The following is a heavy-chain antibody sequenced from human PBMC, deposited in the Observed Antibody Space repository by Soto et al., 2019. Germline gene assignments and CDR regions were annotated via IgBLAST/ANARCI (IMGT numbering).Heavy chain of an antibody. V-gene: IGHV4-34*01. Sequence: SETLSLTCAVYGGSFSGYYWSWIRQPPGKGLEWIGEINHSGGTNYNPSLKSRVTISVDTSKNQFSLKLSSVTAADTAVYYCARVLRVCINGVCYGFFGGSSASPFDYWGKGTLVTVPS. CDR1: GGSFSGYY. CDR2: INHSGGT. J-gene: IGHJ4*02. D-gene: IGHD2-8*01. CDR3: ARVLRVCINGVCYGFFGGSSASPFDY.